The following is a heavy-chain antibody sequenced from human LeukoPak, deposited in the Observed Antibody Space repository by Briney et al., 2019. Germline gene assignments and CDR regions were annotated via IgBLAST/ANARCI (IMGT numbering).Heavy chain of an antibody. CDR2: ISGSGGST. V-gene: IGHV3-23*01. CDR1: GFTFSSYA. Sequence: PGGSLRLSCAACGFTFSSYAMIGLRQAPGKGLERVSAISGSGGSTYYADSVKGRFTISRDNSKNTLYLQMNSLRDEDTAVYYCAKGQQWLVLGYYWGQGTLVTVSS. D-gene: IGHD6-19*01. J-gene: IGHJ4*02. CDR3: AKGQQWLVLGYY.